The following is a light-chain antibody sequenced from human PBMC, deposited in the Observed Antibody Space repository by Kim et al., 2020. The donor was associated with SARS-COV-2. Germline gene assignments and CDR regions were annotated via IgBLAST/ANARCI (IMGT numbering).Light chain of an antibody. CDR2: GPS. J-gene: IGKJ1*01. V-gene: IGKV3-20*01. CDR1: HSVSSNS. CDR3: HHYGTSPET. Sequence: SPGERATLSCRASHSVSSNSLAWYQHKPGQAPRLLIYGPSSRAPGIPDRFSGSGSGTDFTLTIARLEPEDFAVYYCHHYGTSPETFGQGTKVDIK.